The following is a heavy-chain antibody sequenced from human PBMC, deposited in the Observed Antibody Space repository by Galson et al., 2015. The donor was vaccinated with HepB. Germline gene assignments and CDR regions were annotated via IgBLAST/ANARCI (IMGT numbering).Heavy chain of an antibody. CDR1: GFTFSSYA. CDR2: ISWNSGSI. CDR3: AKALVGATRGDAFDI. Sequence: SLRLSCAASGFTFSSYAMHWVRQAPGKGLEWVSGISWNSGSIGYADSVKGRFTISRDNAKNSLYLQMNSLRAEDTALYYCAKALVGATRGDAFDIWGQGTMVTVSS. J-gene: IGHJ3*02. D-gene: IGHD1-26*01. V-gene: IGHV3-9*01.